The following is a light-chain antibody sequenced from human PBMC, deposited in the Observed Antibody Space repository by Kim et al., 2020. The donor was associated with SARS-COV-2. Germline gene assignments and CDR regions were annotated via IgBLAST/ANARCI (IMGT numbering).Light chain of an antibody. CDR3: QKYNSVPLT. J-gene: IGKJ4*01. CDR1: QGIRNY. CDR2: AAY. Sequence: ASVGDRITITCQASQGIRNYLAWYQQKPGKVPKLLIYAAYTLQSEVPSRFSGSGSGTDFTLTISSLQPEDVATYYCQKYNSVPLTFGGGTMVDIK. V-gene: IGKV1-27*01.